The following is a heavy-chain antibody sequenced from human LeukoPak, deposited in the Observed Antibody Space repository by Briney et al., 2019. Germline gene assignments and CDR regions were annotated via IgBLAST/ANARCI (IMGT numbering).Heavy chain of an antibody. CDR2: INYSGST. CDR1: GGSFSGYY. CDR3: ARADPPDY. V-gene: IGHV4-34*01. J-gene: IGHJ4*02. Sequence: SETLSLTCAVSGGSFSGYYWSWIRQPPGKGLEWIGEINYSGSTKYNPSLQSRVTISVDTSRNQFSLNLSSVTAADTAVYYCARADPPDYWGQGTLVTVSS.